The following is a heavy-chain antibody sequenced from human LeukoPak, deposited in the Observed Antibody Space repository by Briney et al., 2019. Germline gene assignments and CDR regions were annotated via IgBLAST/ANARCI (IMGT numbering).Heavy chain of an antibody. V-gene: IGHV1-8*01. D-gene: IGHD6-19*01. CDR3: TISSAWYHDGFDI. Sequence: GASVKVSCKASGYAFTSYDVHWVRQGIGQGLEWMGWMNPNSGDTGYTEKFQDRVTMTMDTSRRVAYMQLSSLRSDDTAVYYCTISSAWYHDGFDIWGQGTMVSVSS. CDR1: GYAFTSYD. CDR2: MNPNSGDT. J-gene: IGHJ3*02.